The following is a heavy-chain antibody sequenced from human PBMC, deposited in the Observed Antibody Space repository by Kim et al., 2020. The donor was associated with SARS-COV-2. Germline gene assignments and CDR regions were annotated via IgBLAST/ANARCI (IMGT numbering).Heavy chain of an antibody. CDR2: IKEDGSAK. CDR3: VRDFDH. CDR1: GFTFSTYW. V-gene: IGHV3-7*01. J-gene: IGHJ5*02. Sequence: GGSLRLSCAASGFTFSTYWMSWVRQAPGKGLEWVANIKEDGSAKHYVDSVKGRFTISRDNTENSLYLQMNGLRVEDTAVYYCVRDFDHWGRGTFVPVSS.